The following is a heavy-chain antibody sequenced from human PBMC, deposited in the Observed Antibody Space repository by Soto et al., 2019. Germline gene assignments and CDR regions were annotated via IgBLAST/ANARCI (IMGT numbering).Heavy chain of an antibody. CDR3: AIATTVVVPAYMDV. D-gene: IGHD2-2*01. CDR1: GGSFSGYY. CDR2: INHSGST. J-gene: IGHJ6*03. V-gene: IGHV4-34*01. Sequence: SETLSLTCAVYGGSFSGYYWSWIRQPPGKGLEWIGEINHSGSTNYNPSLKSRVTISVDTSKNQFSLKLSSVTAADTAVYYCAIATTVVVPAYMDVWGKGTTVTVSS.